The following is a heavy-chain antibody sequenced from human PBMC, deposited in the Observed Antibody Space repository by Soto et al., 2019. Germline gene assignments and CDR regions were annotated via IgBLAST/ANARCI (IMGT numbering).Heavy chain of an antibody. CDR2: IKTKGEGETT. Sequence: PGGSLRLSCAASGFTFSDAWMSWFRLAPGKGLEWVGLIKTKGEGETTDYAAPVKGRFTISRDDSKTTLYLQMNSLKTEDTAVYYCTTFNSVFLTMYYYDSRWGQGTQVTVSS. J-gene: IGHJ4*02. CDR1: GFTFSDAW. V-gene: IGHV3-15*01. D-gene: IGHD3-22*01. CDR3: TTFNSVFLTMYYYDSR.